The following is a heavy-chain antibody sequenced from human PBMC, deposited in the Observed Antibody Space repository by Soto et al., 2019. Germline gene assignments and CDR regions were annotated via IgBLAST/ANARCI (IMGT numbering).Heavy chain of an antibody. D-gene: IGHD5-18*01. J-gene: IGHJ6*02. Sequence: GESLKISCKGSGYSFTSYWIGWVRQVPGKGLEWMGIIYPGDSDTRYSPSFQGQVTISADKSISTAYLQWSSLKASDTAMYYCARHDRGYSYGYRDYGMDVWGQGTTVTVSS. CDR2: IYPGDSDT. V-gene: IGHV5-51*01. CDR3: ARHDRGYSYGYRDYGMDV. CDR1: GYSFTSYW.